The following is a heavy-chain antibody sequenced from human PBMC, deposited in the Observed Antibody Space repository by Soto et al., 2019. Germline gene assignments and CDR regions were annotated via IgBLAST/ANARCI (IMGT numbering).Heavy chain of an antibody. V-gene: IGHV1-69*13. CDR3: ARDVSSDTTGFRGYDL. D-gene: IGHD3-10*01. J-gene: IGHJ4*02. CDR1: GGTVSSYA. CDR2: FIPIFVSA. Sequence: VKVSCKASGGTVSSYAITWVRQAPGKGLEWMGVFIPIFVSAHYAPKFQGRITITADESTSTAYMELSGLTSEDTAIYYCARDVSSDTTGFRGYDLWGQGTQVTVSS.